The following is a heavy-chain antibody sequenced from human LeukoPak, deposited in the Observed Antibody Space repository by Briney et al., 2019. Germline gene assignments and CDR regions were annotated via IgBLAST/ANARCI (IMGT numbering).Heavy chain of an antibody. J-gene: IGHJ3*02. CDR1: GGSISSYY. Sequence: SETLSLTCTVSGGSISSYYWSWVRQPPGKGLEWIGYVSYSGSTDYNPSLKSRVIISIDTSKKQFSLKMSSVTAADTALYYCARLPAARLISGAFDIWGQGTMVTVSS. D-gene: IGHD1-20*01. V-gene: IGHV4-59*01. CDR3: ARLPAARLISGAFDI. CDR2: VSYSGST.